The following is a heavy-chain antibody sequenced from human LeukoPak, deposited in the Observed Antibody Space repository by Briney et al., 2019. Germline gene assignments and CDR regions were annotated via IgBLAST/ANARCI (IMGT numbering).Heavy chain of an antibody. CDR1: GFSFTNYW. V-gene: IGHV3-74*01. D-gene: IGHD3-16*01. CDR2: IHSDGGSS. CDR3: ARGGSTYFDS. J-gene: IGHJ4*01. Sequence: AGGSLRLSCAASGFSFTNYWMHWVRQAPGTGLVWVSRIHSDGGSSYADSVKGRFTISRDNAKNTLYLQMDTLRGDDTAVYYCARGGSTYFDSWGHGTLVTVSS.